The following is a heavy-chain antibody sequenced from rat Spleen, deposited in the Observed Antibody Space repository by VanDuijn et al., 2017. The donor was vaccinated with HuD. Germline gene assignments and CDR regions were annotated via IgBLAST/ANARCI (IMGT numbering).Heavy chain of an antibody. CDR3: AKDPSGYNPY. V-gene: IGHV5-31*01. Sequence: EVQLVESGGGLVQPGRSLKVSCVASGFTFNNYWMTWIRQAPGKGLEWVASITNAGGGTHYPDSVKGRFTISRDIAKSSLYLQMDSLRSEDTATYYCAKDPSGYNPYWGQGVMVTVSS. D-gene: IGHD1-5*01. J-gene: IGHJ2*01. CDR1: GFTFNNYW. CDR2: ITNAGGGT.